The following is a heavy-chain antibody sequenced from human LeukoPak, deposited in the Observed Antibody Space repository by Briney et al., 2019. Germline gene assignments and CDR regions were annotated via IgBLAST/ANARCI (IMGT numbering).Heavy chain of an antibody. Sequence: PGRSLRLSCAASGFTFSNYGMHWVRQAPGKGLEWVAVISYDGSNKYYADSVKGRFTISRDNSKNTLYLQMNSLRAEDTAVYYCAKVGGTSSGWYRNFDYWGQGTLVTVSS. CDR1: GFTFSNYG. CDR2: ISYDGSNK. J-gene: IGHJ4*02. D-gene: IGHD6-19*01. V-gene: IGHV3-30*18. CDR3: AKVGGTSSGWYRNFDY.